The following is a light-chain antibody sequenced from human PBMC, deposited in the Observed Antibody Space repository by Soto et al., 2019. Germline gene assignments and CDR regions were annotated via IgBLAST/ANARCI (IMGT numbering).Light chain of an antibody. Sequence: EIVMTQSPATLSVSPGERASLTCWASQSVTSNLAWYQQKPGQAPRLLIYDASSRATGIPDRFSGGGSGTDFTLTISRLEPEDFAVYYCQQYGSSPSITFGQGTRLEIK. CDR3: QQYGSSPSIT. J-gene: IGKJ5*01. V-gene: IGKV3-20*01. CDR1: QSVTSN. CDR2: DAS.